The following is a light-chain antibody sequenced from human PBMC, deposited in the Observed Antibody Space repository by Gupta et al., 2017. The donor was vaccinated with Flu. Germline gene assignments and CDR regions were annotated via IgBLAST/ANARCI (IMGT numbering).Light chain of an antibody. V-gene: IGKV1-39*01. CDR3: QQSYSTPPT. J-gene: IGKJ1*01. CDR1: QSISSY. CDR2: AAS. Sequence: IQMTQSQSSLSACVGDRVTITCRASQSISSYLNWYQQKPGKAPKLLIYAASSLQSGVPSRFSGSGSGTDFTLTISSLQPEDFATYYCQQSYSTPPTFGQGTKVEIK.